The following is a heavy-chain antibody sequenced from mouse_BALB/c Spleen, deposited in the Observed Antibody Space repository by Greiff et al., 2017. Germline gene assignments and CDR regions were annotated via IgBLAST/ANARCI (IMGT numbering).Heavy chain of an antibody. CDR3: ARSVYGNYFDY. V-gene: IGHV14-3*02. D-gene: IGHD2-10*02. CDR1: GFNIKDTY. Sequence: VQLQQSGGELVKPGASVKLSCTASGFNIKDTYMHWVKQRPEQGLEWIGRIDPANGNTKYDPKFQGKATITADTSSNTAYLQLSSLTSEDTAVYYCARSVYGNYFDYWGQGTTLTVSS. J-gene: IGHJ2*01. CDR2: IDPANGNT.